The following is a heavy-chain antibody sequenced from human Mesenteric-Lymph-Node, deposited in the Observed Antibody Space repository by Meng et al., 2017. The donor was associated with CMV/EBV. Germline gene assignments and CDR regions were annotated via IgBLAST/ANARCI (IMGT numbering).Heavy chain of an antibody. V-gene: IGHV3-11*01. CDR2: ISSSGGTI. CDR1: GFTFSGYY. CDR3: ARDRSGSTWNPVFDY. Sequence: SGFTFSGYYMSWLRQAPGKGLEWVSFISSSGGTIYYADSVKGRFNISRDNAKKSLYLQLNSLRVDDTAVYFCARDRSGSTWNPVFDYWGRGILVTVSS. J-gene: IGHJ4*02. D-gene: IGHD3-10*01.